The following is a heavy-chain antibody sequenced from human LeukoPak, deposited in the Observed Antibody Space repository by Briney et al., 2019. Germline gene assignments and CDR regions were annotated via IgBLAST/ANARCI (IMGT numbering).Heavy chain of an antibody. Sequence: GESLRLSCAASGFTFSSCSMNWVRQAPGKGLEWVSSISRAGDYTYSEDSVKGRFTISRDNAKDSLSLQLNSLRAEDTAIYYCARDLMAVAGIGFDYWGQGALVT. J-gene: IGHJ4*02. CDR3: ARDLMAVAGIGFDY. V-gene: IGHV3-21*01. D-gene: IGHD6-19*01. CDR1: GFTFSSCS. CDR2: ISRAGDYT.